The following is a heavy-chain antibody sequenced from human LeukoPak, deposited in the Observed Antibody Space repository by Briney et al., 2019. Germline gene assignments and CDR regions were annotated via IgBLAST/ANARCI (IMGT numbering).Heavy chain of an antibody. CDR1: GYTFTSYY. CDR3: AREHSSGWYGRGAFDI. V-gene: IGHV1-46*01. J-gene: IGHJ3*02. Sequence: ASVKVSCKASGYTFTSYYMHWVRQAPGQGLEWMGIINPSGGSTSYAQKFQGRVTMTRDMSTSTVYMELSSLRSEDTAVYYCAREHSSGWYGRGAFDIWGQGTMVTVSS. CDR2: INPSGGST. D-gene: IGHD6-19*01.